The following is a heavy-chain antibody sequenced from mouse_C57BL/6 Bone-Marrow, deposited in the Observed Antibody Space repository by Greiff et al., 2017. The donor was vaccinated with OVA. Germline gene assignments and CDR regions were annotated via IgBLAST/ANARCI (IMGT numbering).Heavy chain of an antibody. CDR3: ARNSNSYFDY. Sequence: EVQRVESGGDLVKPGGSLKLSCAASGFTFSSYGMSWVRQTPDKRLEWVATISSGGSYTYYPDSVKGRFTISRDNAKNTLYLQMSSLKSEDTAMYYCARNSNSYFDYWGQGATLTVSS. CDR1: GFTFSSYG. D-gene: IGHD2-5*01. CDR2: ISSGGSYT. J-gene: IGHJ2*01. V-gene: IGHV5-6*01.